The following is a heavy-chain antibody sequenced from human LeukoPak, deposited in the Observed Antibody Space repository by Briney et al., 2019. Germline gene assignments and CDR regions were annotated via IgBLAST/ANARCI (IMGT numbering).Heavy chain of an antibody. V-gene: IGHV3-48*03. CDR1: GFTFSSYE. D-gene: IGHD3-16*01. CDR2: ISASGTIT. CDR3: ASLWEGGY. Sequence: GGSLRLSCAASGFTFSSYEMNWVRQAPGKGLEWISYISASGTITHYADSVEGRFTISRDNAKNSLYLQMNSLRAEDTAIYFCASLWEGGYWGQGTLVTVSS. J-gene: IGHJ4*02.